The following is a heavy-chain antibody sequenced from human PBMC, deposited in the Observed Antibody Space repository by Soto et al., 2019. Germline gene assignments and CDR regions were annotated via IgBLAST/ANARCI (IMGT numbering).Heavy chain of an antibody. D-gene: IGHD6-13*01. CDR1: GFTFSSYE. CDR3: ARDRGIAAAGSLYYCMDV. J-gene: IGHJ6*02. CDR2: ISSSGSTI. V-gene: IGHV3-48*03. Sequence: EVQLVESGGGLVQPGGSLRLSCAASGFTFSSYEMNWVRQAPGKGLEWVSYISSSGSTIYYADSVKGRFTISRDNAKKSLYLHMNRLRAEDTAVYYCARDRGIAAAGSLYYCMDVWGQGTTVTVAS.